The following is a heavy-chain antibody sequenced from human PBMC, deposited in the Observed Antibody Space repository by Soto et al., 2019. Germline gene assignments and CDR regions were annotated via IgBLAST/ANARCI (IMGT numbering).Heavy chain of an antibody. Sequence: QVQLVESGGGVVQPGRSLRLSCAASGFTFSSYGMHWVRQAPGKGLEWVAVIWYDGSNKYYADSVKGRFTISRDNSKNTLYLQMNSLRAEDTAVYYCARELELPTSSYGMDVWGQGTTVIVSS. CDR2: IWYDGSNK. J-gene: IGHJ6*02. V-gene: IGHV3-33*01. D-gene: IGHD1-7*01. CDR1: GFTFSSYG. CDR3: ARELELPTSSYGMDV.